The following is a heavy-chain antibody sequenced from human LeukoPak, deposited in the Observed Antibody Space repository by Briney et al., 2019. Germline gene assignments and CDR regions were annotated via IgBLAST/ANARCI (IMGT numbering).Heavy chain of an antibody. CDR3: ARPYRCSYDPDAFDI. CDR1: GGSISSSSYY. CDR2: IYYSGST. J-gene: IGHJ3*02. Sequence: SETLSLTCTVSGGSISSSSYYWGWIRQPPGKGLEWIGSIYYSGSTYYNPSLKSRVTISVDTSKNQFSLKLSSVTAADTAVYYCARPYRCSYDPDAFDIWGQGTMVTVSS. D-gene: IGHD5-18*01. V-gene: IGHV4-39*01.